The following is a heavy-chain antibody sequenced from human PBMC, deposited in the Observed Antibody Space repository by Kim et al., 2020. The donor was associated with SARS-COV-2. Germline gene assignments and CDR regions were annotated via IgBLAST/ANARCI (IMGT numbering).Heavy chain of an antibody. V-gene: IGHV3-11*05. J-gene: IGHJ6*02. CDR1: GFTFSDYY. Sequence: GGSLRLSCAASGFTFSDYYMNWIRQAPGKGLEWVSYINSGSSSTNYADSVKGRFTISRDNSKNSLYLQMNSLRAEDTAVYYCARVYRLSYSGMVVWGPGTPVTVSS. CDR2: INSGSSST. D-gene: IGHD3-10*01. CDR3: ARVYRLSYSGMVV.